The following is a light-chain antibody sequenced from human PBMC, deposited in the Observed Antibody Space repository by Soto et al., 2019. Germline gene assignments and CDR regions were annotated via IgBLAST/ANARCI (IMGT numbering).Light chain of an antibody. CDR1: QNIDNY. V-gene: IGKV1-39*01. CDR2: DAT. J-gene: IGKJ1*01. Sequence: DIQMTQSPSPLSASIGDRVTITCRSSQNIDNYLNWYQQKAGRAPKLLIYDATNLYTWVPSRLSGHGSGTDFTLIISSLQPEEFATYYCQQSYMTPRTFGPGTKVDIK. CDR3: QQSYMTPRT.